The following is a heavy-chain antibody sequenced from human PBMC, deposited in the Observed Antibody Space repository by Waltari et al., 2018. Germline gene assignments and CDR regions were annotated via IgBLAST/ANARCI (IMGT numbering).Heavy chain of an antibody. V-gene: IGHV1-2*02. D-gene: IGHD3-22*01. Sequence: QVQLVQSGAEAKKPGASVKISCQTSGYTFTDESIFWGRQAPGQGLEWMGWISPKTGGTKYAQKFQGRVTMTRDTSISTAYMELSRLTSDDTAVYYCTRDGPMKPFDYWGQGTQVTVSS. CDR3: TRDGPMKPFDY. J-gene: IGHJ4*02. CDR2: ISPKTGGT. CDR1: GYTFTDES.